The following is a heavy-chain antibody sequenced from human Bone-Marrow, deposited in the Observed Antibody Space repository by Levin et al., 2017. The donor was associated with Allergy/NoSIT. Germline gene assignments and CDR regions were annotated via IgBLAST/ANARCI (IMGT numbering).Heavy chain of an antibody. D-gene: IGHD3-3*02. CDR2: VYWDGDE. V-gene: IGHV2-5*02. J-gene: IGHJ4*02. CDR1: GFSLTTGGVG. Sequence: SGPTLVKPTQTLTLTCNFSGFSLTTGGVGVAWIRQPPGKSLEWLGMVYWDGDERSSPSLKTRLTIKKDTSKSQVVLTMTNMYPVDTATYYCAHRVLADADGDYFDFWGQGIRVTVSS. CDR3: AHRVLADADGDYFDF.